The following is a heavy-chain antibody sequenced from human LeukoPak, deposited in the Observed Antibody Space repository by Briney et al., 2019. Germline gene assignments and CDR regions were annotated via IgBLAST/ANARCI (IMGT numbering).Heavy chain of an antibody. J-gene: IGHJ4*02. CDR1: GFTFSSYA. Sequence: PGGSLRLSCAASGFTFSSYAMSWVRQAPGKGLEWVSAISGSGGSTYYADSVKGRFTISRDDSKNTLYLQMNSLRAEDTAVYYCAKVRPLGGCSGGSCSTGHFDYWGQGTLVTVSS. CDR3: AKVRPLGGCSGGSCSTGHFDY. CDR2: ISGSGGST. D-gene: IGHD2-15*01. V-gene: IGHV3-23*01.